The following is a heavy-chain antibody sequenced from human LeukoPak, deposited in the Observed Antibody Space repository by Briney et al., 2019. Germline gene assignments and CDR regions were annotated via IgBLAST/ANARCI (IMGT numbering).Heavy chain of an antibody. D-gene: IGHD5/OR15-5a*01. J-gene: IGHJ5*02. CDR1: GGSISSSSYY. Sequence: PSETLSLTCTVSGGSISSSSYYWGWIRQPPGKGLEWIGSIYYSGSTYYNPSPKSRVTISVDTSKNQFSLKLSSVTAADTAVYYCARERSTIGWFDPWGQGTLVTVSS. V-gene: IGHV4-39*07. CDR3: ARERSTIGWFDP. CDR2: IYYSGST.